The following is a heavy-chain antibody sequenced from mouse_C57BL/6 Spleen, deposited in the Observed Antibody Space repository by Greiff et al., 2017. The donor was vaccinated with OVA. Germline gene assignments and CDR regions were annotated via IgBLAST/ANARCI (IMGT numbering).Heavy chain of an antibody. CDR1: GYTFTSYW. V-gene: IGHV1-64*01. CDR3: ARTYYSNYAYFDV. D-gene: IGHD2-5*01. CDR2: IHPNSGST. J-gene: IGHJ1*03. Sequence: VQLQQPGAELVKPGASVKLSCKASGYTFTSYWMHWVKQRPGQGLEWIGMIHPNSGSTNYNEKFKSKATLTVDKSSSTDYMQLSSLTSEDSAVYYCARTYYSNYAYFDVWGTGTTVTVSS.